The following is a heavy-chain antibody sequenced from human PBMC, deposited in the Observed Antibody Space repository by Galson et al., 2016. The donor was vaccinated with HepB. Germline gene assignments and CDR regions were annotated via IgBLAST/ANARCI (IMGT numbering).Heavy chain of an antibody. CDR3: ATSDDAPAND. CDR2: INQDGSAI. Sequence: SLRLSCAASGFTFSDSWMSWVRQAPGKGLEWVANINQDGSAIFYVESVKGRFIISRDNAESSLYLQMHSLRAEDTAVYYCATSDDAPANDWGQGTLVTVSS. D-gene: IGHD2-8*01. J-gene: IGHJ4*02. CDR1: GFTFSDSW. V-gene: IGHV3-7*02.